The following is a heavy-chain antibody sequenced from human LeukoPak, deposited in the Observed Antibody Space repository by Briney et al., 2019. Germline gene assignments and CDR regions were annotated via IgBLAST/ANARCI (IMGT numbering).Heavy chain of an antibody. CDR1: GGSISDDNW. J-gene: IGHJ4*02. CDR2: VDQSETT. V-gene: IGHV4-4*02. D-gene: IGHD5-24*01. CDR3: AKGYRGGYLDFDS. Sequence: PSGTLSLTCAVSGGSISDDNWWSWVRQPPRKGLEWIGEVDQSETTNYNPSLKSRVTISVDKSKNQFSLKMTSVTAADTAVYYCAKGYRGGYLDFDSWGQGTLVTVSS.